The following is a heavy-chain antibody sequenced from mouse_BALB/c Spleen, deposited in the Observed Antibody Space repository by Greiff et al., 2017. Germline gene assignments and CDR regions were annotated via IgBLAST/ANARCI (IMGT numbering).Heavy chain of an antibody. D-gene: IGHD1-1*01. CDR3: ERGGTTGVADYAMDY. V-gene: IGHV1S137*01. Sequence: QVQLQQSGAELVRPGVSVKISCKGSGYTFTDYAMHWVKQSHAKSLEWIGGISTYYGDASYNQKFKGKATMTVDKSSSTAYMELARLRSEESAIYYCERGGTTGVADYAMDYWGQGTSVTVSS. CDR1: GYTFTDYA. CDR2: ISTYYGDA. J-gene: IGHJ4*01.